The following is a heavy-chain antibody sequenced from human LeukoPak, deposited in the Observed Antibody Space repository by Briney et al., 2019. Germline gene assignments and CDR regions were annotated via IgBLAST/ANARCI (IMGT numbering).Heavy chain of an antibody. CDR3: ARHLDYYGSGTYFDY. CDR1: GGSISSYY. V-gene: IGHV4-59*08. J-gene: IGHJ4*02. CDR2: IYYTGNT. Sequence: SETLSLTCTVSGGSISSYYWSWIRQPTGKGLEWIAYIYYTGNTNYNPSLKSRVTISVDTSKNQFSLKLTSVTAADTAVYYCARHLDYYGSGTYFDYWGRGTLVTVSS. D-gene: IGHD3-10*01.